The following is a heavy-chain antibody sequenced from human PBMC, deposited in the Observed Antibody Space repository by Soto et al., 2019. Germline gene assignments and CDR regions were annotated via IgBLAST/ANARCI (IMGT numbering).Heavy chain of an antibody. CDR2: INPSGGST. CDR3: ARGLDIVVVPAAMRQYYFDY. D-gene: IGHD2-2*01. Sequence: QVQLVQSGAEVKKPGASVKVSCKASGYTFTSYYMHWVRQAPGQGLEWMGIINPSGGSTSYAQKFQGRVNMTRDTSTSTVYMELSSLRSEDTAVYYCARGLDIVVVPAAMRQYYFDYWGQGTLVTVSS. V-gene: IGHV1-46*03. CDR1: GYTFTSYY. J-gene: IGHJ4*02.